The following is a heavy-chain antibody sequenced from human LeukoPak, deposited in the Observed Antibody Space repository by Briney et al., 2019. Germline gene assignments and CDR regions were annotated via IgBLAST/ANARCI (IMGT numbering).Heavy chain of an antibody. CDR2: IYTDGSST. CDR1: GFTFSNYW. V-gene: IGHV3-74*01. J-gene: IGHJ4*02. CDR3: VRDFRSADY. Sequence: GGSLRLSCAASGFTFSNYWMHWVRQAPGKGLVWVSRIYTDGSSTNYADSVKGRFTISRDNAKNTLYLQMNSLRADDTAVYYCVRDFRSADYWGQGILVTVSS.